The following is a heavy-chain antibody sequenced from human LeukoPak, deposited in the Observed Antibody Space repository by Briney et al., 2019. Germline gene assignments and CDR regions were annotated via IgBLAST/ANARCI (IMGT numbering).Heavy chain of an antibody. CDR2: IIPIFGTT. CDR3: ARDFVGSMAPESLYTMDV. CDR1: GGTFSSYA. V-gene: IGHV1-69*13. Sequence: SVKVSCKASGGTFSSYAISWVRQAPGQGLEWMGGIIPIFGTTNYAQRFQGRVTITADESTSTAYMELSSLRSEDTAVYYCARDFVGSMAPESLYTMDVWGQGTTVTVSS. J-gene: IGHJ6*02. D-gene: IGHD1-14*01.